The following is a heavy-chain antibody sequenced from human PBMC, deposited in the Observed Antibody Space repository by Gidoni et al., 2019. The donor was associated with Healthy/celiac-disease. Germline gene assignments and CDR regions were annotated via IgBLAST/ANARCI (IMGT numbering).Heavy chain of an antibody. CDR3: ARRYYGSGSYYSY. J-gene: IGHJ4*02. D-gene: IGHD3-10*01. CDR2: ST. V-gene: IGHV4-39*01. Sequence: STYYNPSLKSRVTISVDTSKNQFSLKLSSVTAADTAVYYCARRYYGSGSYYSYWGQGTLVTVSS.